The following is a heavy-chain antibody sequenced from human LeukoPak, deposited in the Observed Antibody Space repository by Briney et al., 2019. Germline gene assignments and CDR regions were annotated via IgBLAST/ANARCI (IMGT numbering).Heavy chain of an antibody. CDR3: ARVGSGGAWFDF. CDR1: GGSFSGYY. Sequence: PSETLSLTCAVYGGSFSGYYWSWIRQPPGKGLEWIGEINHSGSTNYNPSLKSRVTISVETSKNQFSLKMTSVTAADTAVYFCARVGSGGAWFDFWGQGTLVTVSS. V-gene: IGHV4-34*01. D-gene: IGHD6-19*01. CDR2: INHSGST. J-gene: IGHJ4*02.